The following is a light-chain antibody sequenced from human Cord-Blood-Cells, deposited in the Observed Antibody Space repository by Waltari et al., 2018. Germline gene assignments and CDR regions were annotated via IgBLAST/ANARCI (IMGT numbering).Light chain of an antibody. V-gene: IGKV4-1*01. CDR2: WAS. J-gene: IGKJ1*01. Sequence: DIVMTQFPDSLAVYLGARATIHCKSSQSVLYSSNNKNYLAWYQQKPGQPPKLLIYWASTRESGVPDRFSGSGSGTDFTLTISSLQAEDVAVYYCQQYYSTPQTFGQGTKVEIK. CDR3: QQYYSTPQT. CDR1: QSVLYSSNNKNY.